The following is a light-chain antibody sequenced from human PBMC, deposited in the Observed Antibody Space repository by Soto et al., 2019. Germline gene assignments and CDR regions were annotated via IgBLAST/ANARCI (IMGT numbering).Light chain of an antibody. Sequence: ETVLTQSPATLSLSPGESATLSCRASQSVSRYLAWYQQKPGQAPRLLIYDASNRAIGIPARFSGSGSGTDFALTISSLESEDFAVYYCQQRSNWLFGPGTKVDIK. CDR1: QSVSRY. CDR3: QQRSNWL. CDR2: DAS. J-gene: IGKJ3*01. V-gene: IGKV3-11*01.